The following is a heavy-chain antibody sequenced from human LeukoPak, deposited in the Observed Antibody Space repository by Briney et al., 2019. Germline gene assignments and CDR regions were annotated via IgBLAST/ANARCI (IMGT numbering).Heavy chain of an antibody. CDR3: ARAYYYDSSGYYSSYYYYYGMDV. CDR1: GGSISSYY. V-gene: IGHV4-4*07. J-gene: IGHJ6*02. Sequence: PSETLSLTCTVSGGSISSYYWSWIRQPARKGLEWIGRIYTSGSTNYNPSLKSRVTISVDTSKNQFSLKLSSVTAADTAVYYCARAYYYDSSGYYSSYYYYYGMDVWGQGTTVTVSS. CDR2: IYTSGST. D-gene: IGHD3-22*01.